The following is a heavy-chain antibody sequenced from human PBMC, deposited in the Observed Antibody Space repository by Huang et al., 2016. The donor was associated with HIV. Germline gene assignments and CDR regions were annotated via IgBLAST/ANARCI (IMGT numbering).Heavy chain of an antibody. CDR2: SSGSSGTR. Sequence: EVQLWESGGTLVQPGGSLRLSCGASGFTFSNYAMSWVRQAPGKGLEGVAFSSGSSGTRYYADSVKGRFTISRDNVKKTVYLQMNSLRVEDAAVYYCAKDRGDGYSGYDYDYWGQGTLVTVSS. V-gene: IGHV3-23*01. D-gene: IGHD5-12*01. CDR3: AKDRGDGYSGYDYDY. CDR1: GFTFSNYA. J-gene: IGHJ4*02.